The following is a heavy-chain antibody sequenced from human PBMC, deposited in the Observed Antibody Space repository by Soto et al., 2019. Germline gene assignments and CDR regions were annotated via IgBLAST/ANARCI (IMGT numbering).Heavy chain of an antibody. CDR3: ARERANEAPTWFDP. V-gene: IGHV1-2*02. D-gene: IGHD1-1*01. CDR2: INPNSGGT. Sequence: QVQLVQSGAEVKKPGASVKVSCEASGYTFTAYYVHWVRQAPGQGLEWMGWINPNSGGTKYAQRFQGRVTMTRDTSVRTTYMELTGLKSDDTAVYYCARERANEAPTWFDPWGQGTLVIVSS. CDR1: GYTFTAYY. J-gene: IGHJ5*02.